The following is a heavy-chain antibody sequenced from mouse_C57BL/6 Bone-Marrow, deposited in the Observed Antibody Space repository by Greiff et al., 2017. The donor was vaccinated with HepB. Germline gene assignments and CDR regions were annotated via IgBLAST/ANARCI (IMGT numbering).Heavy chain of an antibody. D-gene: IGHD2-4*01. CDR1: GYTFTSYG. CDR2: IYPRSGNT. V-gene: IGHV1-81*01. Sequence: QVQLQQSGAELARPGASVKLSCKASGYTFTSYGISWVKQRTGQGLEWIGEIYPRSGNTYYNEKFKGKATLTADKSSSTAYMELRSLTSEDSAVYFCASGGLRPYWYVDVWGTGTTVTVSS. J-gene: IGHJ1*03. CDR3: ASGGLRPYWYVDV.